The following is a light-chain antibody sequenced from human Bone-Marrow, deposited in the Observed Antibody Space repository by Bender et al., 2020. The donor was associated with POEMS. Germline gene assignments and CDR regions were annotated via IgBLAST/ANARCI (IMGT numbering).Light chain of an antibody. J-gene: IGLJ2*01. CDR1: SSDVGGYNY. V-gene: IGLV2-14*03. CDR2: DVT. CDR3: SSYTSSSTVI. Sequence: QSALTQPASVSGSPGQSITISCTGTSSDVGGYNYVSWYQQLPGTAPQLILYDVTYRPSGISDRFSGSKSGHTASLTISGLQTEDEADYYCSSYTSSSTVIFGGGTKVTVL.